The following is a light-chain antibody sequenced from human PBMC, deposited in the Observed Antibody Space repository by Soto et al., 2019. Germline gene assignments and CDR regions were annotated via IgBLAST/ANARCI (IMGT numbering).Light chain of an antibody. CDR2: DVS. CDR1: SSDVGGYDY. CDR3: SSYTTSSPWV. J-gene: IGLJ3*02. Sequence: QSALSQPGSVSGSPGQSITISCTGTSSDVGGYDYVSWYQQHPGKAPKLMIYDVSNRPSGVSNRFSGSKSGNTASLTISGLQAEDEADYYCSSYTTSSPWVFGGGTKVTVL. V-gene: IGLV2-14*01.